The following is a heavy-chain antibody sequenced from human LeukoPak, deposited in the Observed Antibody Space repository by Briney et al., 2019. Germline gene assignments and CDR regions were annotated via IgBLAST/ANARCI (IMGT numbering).Heavy chain of an antibody. Sequence: PGGSLRLSCVVSGITLSNYAMSGVRQAPGRGVEWVSGMCVSGGGTKYADSVKGRFTISRDNSLNTLYLQMNSLRAEDTAVYFCAKRGIVIRGLLVFGFHTEAYYFDYWGQGILVTVSS. D-gene: IGHD3-10*01. CDR3: AKRGIVIRGLLVFGFHTEAYYFDY. J-gene: IGHJ4*02. V-gene: IGHV3-23*01. CDR1: GITLSNYA. CDR2: MCVSGGGT.